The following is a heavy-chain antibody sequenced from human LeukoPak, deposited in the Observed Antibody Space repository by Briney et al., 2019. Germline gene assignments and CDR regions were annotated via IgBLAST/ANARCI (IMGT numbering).Heavy chain of an antibody. CDR1: GYTFTSYY. D-gene: IGHD3-22*01. Sequence: ASVKVSCKASGYTFTSYYMHWVRQAPGQGLEWMGIINPSGGSTSYAQKFQGGVTMTRDMSTSTVYMELSSLRSEDTAVYYCARAHYDSSGYYYLMGDAFDIWGQGTMVTVSS. J-gene: IGHJ3*02. CDR3: ARAHYDSSGYYYLMGDAFDI. V-gene: IGHV1-46*01. CDR2: INPSGGST.